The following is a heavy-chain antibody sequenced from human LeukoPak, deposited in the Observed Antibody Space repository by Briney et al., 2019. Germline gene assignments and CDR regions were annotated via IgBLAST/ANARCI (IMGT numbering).Heavy chain of an antibody. V-gene: IGHV3-23*01. CDR1: GFTFSSYA. Sequence: GGSLRLSCAASGFTFSSYAMSWVRQAPGKGLEWVSGISGSGGSTYYADSVKGRFTISRDNSKNTLYLQMNSLRAEDTAVYYCAKARWGISSGSDYWGQGTLVTVSS. D-gene: IGHD6-19*01. CDR2: ISGSGGST. J-gene: IGHJ4*02. CDR3: AKARWGISSGSDY.